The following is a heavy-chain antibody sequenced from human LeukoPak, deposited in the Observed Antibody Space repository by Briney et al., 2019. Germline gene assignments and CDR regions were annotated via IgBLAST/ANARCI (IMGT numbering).Heavy chain of an antibody. J-gene: IGHJ2*01. D-gene: IGHD1-26*01. V-gene: IGHV3-53*01. CDR3: ARAPQGASYWYFDL. Sequence: GGSLRLSCAASGFNVSNSYMTWVRQAPGKGLEWVSVIYSGGSTYHADSVKGRFNISRDNFKNTLFLQMNSLRAEDTAVYYCARAPQGASYWYFDLWGRGTLVTVSS. CDR2: IYSGGST. CDR1: GFNVSNSY.